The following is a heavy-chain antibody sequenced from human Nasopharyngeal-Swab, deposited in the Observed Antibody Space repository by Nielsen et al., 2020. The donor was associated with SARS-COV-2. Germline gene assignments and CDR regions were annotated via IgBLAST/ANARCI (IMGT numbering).Heavy chain of an antibody. Sequence: GESLKISCAAPGFTFSSYAMSWVRQAPGKGLEWVSAISGSGGSTYYADSVKGRFTISRDNSKNTLYLQMNSLRAEDTAVYYCANLYPNYFDYWGQGTLVTVSS. J-gene: IGHJ4*02. CDR3: ANLYPNYFDY. CDR2: ISGSGGST. CDR1: GFTFSSYA. D-gene: IGHD2-2*01. V-gene: IGHV3-23*01.